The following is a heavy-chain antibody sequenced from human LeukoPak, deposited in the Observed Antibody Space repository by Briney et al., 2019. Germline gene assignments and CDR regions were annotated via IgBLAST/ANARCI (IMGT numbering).Heavy chain of an antibody. CDR3: ARDSLNYDYVWGSYLSYFDY. CDR2: IYTSGST. J-gene: IGHJ4*02. Sequence: SETLSLTCTVSGGSISSYYWSWIRQPAGKGLEWIGRIYTSGSTNYNPSLKSRVTMSVDTSKNQFSLKLSSVTAADTAVYYCARDSLNYDYVWGSYLSYFDYWGQGTLVTVSS. D-gene: IGHD3-16*02. CDR1: GGSISSYY. V-gene: IGHV4-4*07.